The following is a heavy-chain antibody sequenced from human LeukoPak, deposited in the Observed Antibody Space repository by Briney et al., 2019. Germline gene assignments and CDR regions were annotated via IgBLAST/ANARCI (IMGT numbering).Heavy chain of an antibody. D-gene: IGHD3-10*01. J-gene: IGHJ4*02. CDR3: AKDQNYFGSGNNAFDY. Sequence: GGSLRLSCAASGFTLSNYGMHWVRQAPGRGLEWVALILYDGTNTYYADSVKGRFTISRDNSKNTLYLRMNSLRPEDTAVYHCAKDQNYFGSGNNAFDYWGQGTLVTVSS. CDR1: GFTLSNYG. V-gene: IGHV3-30*02. CDR2: ILYDGTNT.